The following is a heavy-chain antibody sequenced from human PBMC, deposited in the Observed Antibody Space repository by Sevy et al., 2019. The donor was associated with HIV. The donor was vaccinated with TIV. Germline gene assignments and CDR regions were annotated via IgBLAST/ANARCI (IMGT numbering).Heavy chain of an antibody. V-gene: IGHV3-23*01. Sequence: GGCLRLSCAASGFTFSSYAMSWVRQAPGKGLEWVSAISGSGGSTYYADSVKGRFTISRDNSKNTLYLQMNSLRAEDSAVYYCAKASPDEVGATKVDYWGQGTLVTVSS. CDR3: AKASPDEVGATKVDY. CDR1: GFTFSSYA. J-gene: IGHJ4*02. CDR2: ISGSGGST. D-gene: IGHD1-26*01.